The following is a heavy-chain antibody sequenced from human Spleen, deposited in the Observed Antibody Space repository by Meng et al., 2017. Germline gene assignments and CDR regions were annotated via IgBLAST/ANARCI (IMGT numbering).Heavy chain of an antibody. V-gene: IGHV4-34*01. CDR3: AKTMLRGVVYFQH. J-gene: IGHJ1*01. CDR2: INQSGSA. CDR1: GGSISGYY. D-gene: IGHD3-10*01. Sequence: QVKLQQWGAGLLKPSETLSLTCAVYGGSISGYYWSWIRQPPGKGLEWIGEINQSGSASYNPSLKSRVTISVDTSKNQFSLKLTSVTAADTAVYYCAKTMLRGVVYFQHWGQGTLVTVSS.